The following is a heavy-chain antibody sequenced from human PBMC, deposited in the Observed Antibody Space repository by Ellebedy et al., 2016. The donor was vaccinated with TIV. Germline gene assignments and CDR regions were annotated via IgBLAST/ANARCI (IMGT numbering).Heavy chain of an antibody. CDR2: INHSGST. V-gene: IGHV4-34*01. CDR3: ASSGQLDYVDFDY. CDR1: GGSFSGYY. D-gene: IGHD4-17*01. Sequence: SETLSLXXAVYGGSFSGYYWSWIRQPPGKGLEWIGEINHSGSTNYNPSLKSRVTISVDTSKNQFSLKLSSVTAADTAVYYCASSGQLDYVDFDYWGQGTLVTVSS. J-gene: IGHJ4*02.